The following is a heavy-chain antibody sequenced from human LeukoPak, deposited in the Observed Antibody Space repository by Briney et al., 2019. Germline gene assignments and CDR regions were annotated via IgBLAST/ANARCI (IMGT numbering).Heavy chain of an antibody. Sequence: PSETLSLACTVSGGSISSYYWSWIRQPPGKGLEWIGYIYYSGSTNYNPSLKSRVTISVDTSKNQFSLKLSSVTAADTAVYYCARRGQRLWDYWGQGTLVTVSS. CDR3: ARRGQRLWDY. D-gene: IGHD6-25*01. V-gene: IGHV4-59*08. CDR1: GGSISSYY. CDR2: IYYSGST. J-gene: IGHJ4*02.